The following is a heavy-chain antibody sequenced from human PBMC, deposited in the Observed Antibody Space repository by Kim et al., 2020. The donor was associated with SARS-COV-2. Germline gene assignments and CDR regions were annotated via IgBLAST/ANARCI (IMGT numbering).Heavy chain of an antibody. CDR2: IYYSGST. CDR3: ASSPTTTRARGFGEDYYYYYYGMDV. CDR1: GGSISSGGYY. D-gene: IGHD3-10*01. V-gene: IGHV4-31*03. Sequence: SETLSLTCTVSGGSISSGGYYWSWIRQHPGKGLEWIGYIYYSGSTYYNPSLKSRVTISVDTSKNQFSLKLSSVTAADTAVYYCASSPTTTRARGFGEDYYYYYYGMDVWGQGTTVTVSS. J-gene: IGHJ6*02.